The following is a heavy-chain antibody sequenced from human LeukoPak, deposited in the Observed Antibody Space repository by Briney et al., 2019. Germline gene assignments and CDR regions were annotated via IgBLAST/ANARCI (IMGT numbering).Heavy chain of an antibody. V-gene: IGHV3-23*01. D-gene: IGHD5-18*01. CDR2: IIGSGGST. CDR3: AKERGTAMVRSYYMDV. J-gene: IGHJ6*03. Sequence: PGGSLRLSCAASGFTFSSYGMHWVRQAPGKGLEWVSGIIGSGGSTYYADSVKGRFTISRDNSKNTLYLQMNSLRAEDTAVYYCAKERGTAMVRSYYMDVWGKETTVTVSS. CDR1: GFTFSSYG.